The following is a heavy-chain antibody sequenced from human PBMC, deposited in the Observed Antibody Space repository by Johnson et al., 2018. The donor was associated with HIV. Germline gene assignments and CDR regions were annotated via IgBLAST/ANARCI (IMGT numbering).Heavy chain of an antibody. Sequence: VESGGGVVQPGRSLRLSCAASGFTFSSYAMHWVRQAPGKGLEWVANIKQDGSETFYADSVKGRFTSSRDNSKNTLYLQMNSLRAEDTAVYYCARGVAMIVFWGQGTMVTVSS. D-gene: IGHD3-22*01. CDR3: ARGVAMIVF. J-gene: IGHJ3*01. CDR1: GFTFSSYA. V-gene: IGHV3-7*02. CDR2: IKQDGSET.